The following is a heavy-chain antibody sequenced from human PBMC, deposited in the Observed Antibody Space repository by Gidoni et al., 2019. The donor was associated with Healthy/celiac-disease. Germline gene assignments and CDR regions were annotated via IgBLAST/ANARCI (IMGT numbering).Heavy chain of an antibody. CDR2: MSGSGGST. V-gene: IGHV3-23*01. CDR3: AKDAPIIAVAGYYGMDV. Sequence: EVQLLESGGGLVQPGGSLRLSCAASGFTFSSYAMCWVRQAPGKGLEWVSAMSGSGGSTYYADSVKGRFTISRDNSKNTLYLQMNSLRAEDTAVYYCAKDAPIIAVAGYYGMDVWGQGTTVTVSS. J-gene: IGHJ6*02. CDR1: GFTFSSYA. D-gene: IGHD6-19*01.